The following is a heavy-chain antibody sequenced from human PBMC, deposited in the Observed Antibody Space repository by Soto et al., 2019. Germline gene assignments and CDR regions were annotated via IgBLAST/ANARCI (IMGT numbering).Heavy chain of an antibody. CDR1: GFTFSDHY. Sequence: GGSLRLSCAASGFTFSDHYMDWVRQAPGKGLEWVANIKEDGTAKYYLDSVKGRFTVSRDNVKNSLYLQMNSLRAEDTAMYYCTTDRGYLTFDYWGPGTLVTVSS. CDR3: TTDRGYLTFDY. D-gene: IGHD3-22*01. V-gene: IGHV3-7*01. J-gene: IGHJ4*02. CDR2: IKEDGTAK.